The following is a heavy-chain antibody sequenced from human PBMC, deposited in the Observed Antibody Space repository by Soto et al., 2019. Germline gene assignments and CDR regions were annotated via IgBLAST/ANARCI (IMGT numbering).Heavy chain of an antibody. D-gene: IGHD3-3*01. CDR2: IYYSGTI. Sequence: SETLSLTCTVSGASISSGCYYWTWIRQRPGEGLEWIGYIYYSGTIHNNPSLRSRATLSVDTSKNQFSLSLSSVTAADTAVYYCAREESGEPGGFVFDFWGHGTMFTVSS. J-gene: IGHJ3*01. CDR1: GASISSGCYY. V-gene: IGHV4-31*02. CDR3: AREESGEPGGFVFDF.